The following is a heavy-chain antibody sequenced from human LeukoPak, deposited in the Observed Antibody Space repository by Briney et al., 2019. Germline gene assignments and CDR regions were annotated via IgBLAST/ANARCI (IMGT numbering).Heavy chain of an antibody. Sequence: SETLSLTCTVSGGSISSSSYYWSWIRQPPGKDLEWIGYIYYSGSTNYNPSLKSRVTISVDTSKNQFSLKLSSVTAADTAVYYCARGVGWGALDFDYWGQGTLVTVSS. D-gene: IGHD1-26*01. CDR1: GGSISSSSYY. J-gene: IGHJ4*02. CDR2: IYYSGST. V-gene: IGHV4-61*01. CDR3: ARGVGWGALDFDY.